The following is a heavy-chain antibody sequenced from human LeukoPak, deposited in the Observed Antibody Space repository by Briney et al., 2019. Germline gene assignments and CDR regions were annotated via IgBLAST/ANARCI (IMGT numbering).Heavy chain of an antibody. CDR1: GFTFTNYG. CDR2: IWYDGSNT. D-gene: IGHD5-24*01. V-gene: IGHV3-33*01. CDR3: TREPVEMATLFSFDY. J-gene: IGHJ4*02. Sequence: GRSLTLSCATSGFTFTNYGMHWVRRAPGRGLEWVAVIWYDGSNTYYTDSAKGRFTIPRDNSKNTLYLQMNSLRVEDTAVYYCTREPVEMATLFSFDYWGQGTLVTVSS.